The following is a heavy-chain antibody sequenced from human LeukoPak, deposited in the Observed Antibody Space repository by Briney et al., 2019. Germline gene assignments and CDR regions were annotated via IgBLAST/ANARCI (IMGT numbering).Heavy chain of an antibody. J-gene: IGHJ6*03. D-gene: IGHD2-2*01. CDR3: ARGPYCSTTSCYFGGSRRYYYYYYMDV. Sequence: AGGSLRLSCAASGFTFSSYAMHWVRQAPGKGLEWVAVISYDGSNKYYADSVKGRFTISRDNFKNTLSLQMSSLGAEDTAVYYCARGPYCSTTSCYFGGSRRYYYYYYMDVWGKGTTVTVSS. CDR1: GFTFSSYA. V-gene: IGHV3-30*15. CDR2: ISYDGSNK.